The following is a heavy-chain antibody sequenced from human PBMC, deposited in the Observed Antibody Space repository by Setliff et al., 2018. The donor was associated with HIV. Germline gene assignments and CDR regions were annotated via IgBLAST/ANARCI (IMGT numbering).Heavy chain of an antibody. CDR2: TIPMFGTA. D-gene: IGHD2-2*01. CDR1: GGTFGIYG. J-gene: IGHJ4*02. CDR3: ARESACSSTSCPKVLDY. Sequence: SVTVSCKASGGTFGIYGISWVRQAPGQGLEWMGGTIPMFGTANYAQKFQGRVTITADESTNTGYMELSGLRFEDTAVYYCARESACSSTSCPKVLDYWGQGTLVTVSS. V-gene: IGHV1-69*13.